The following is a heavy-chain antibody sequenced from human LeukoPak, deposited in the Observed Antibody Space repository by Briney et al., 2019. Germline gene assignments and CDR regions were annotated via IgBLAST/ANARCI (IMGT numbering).Heavy chain of an antibody. CDR2: ISYSGST. V-gene: IGHV4-39*07. CDR1: GGSVSSNAYY. Sequence: SETLSLTCSLSGGSVSSNAYYWAWIRQPPGKGLEWIATISYSGSTFYNPSLTSRVTISVDTSKNQFSLRLNSLTAADTAVYYCASRRGRGSGSCFDYWGQGTLVTVSS. D-gene: IGHD3-10*01. CDR3: ASRRGRGSGSCFDY. J-gene: IGHJ4*02.